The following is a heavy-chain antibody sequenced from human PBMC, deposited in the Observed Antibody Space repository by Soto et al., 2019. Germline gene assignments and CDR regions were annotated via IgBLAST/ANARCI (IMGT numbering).Heavy chain of an antibody. D-gene: IGHD2-8*01. CDR3: AREYCTNGVCYYYYGMDV. CDR1: GYTFTSYD. Sequence: ASVKVSCKASGYTFTSYDINWVRQATGQGLEWMGWMNPNSGNTGYAQKFQGRVTMTRNTSISTAYMELSSLRSEDTAVYYCAREYCTNGVCYYYYGMDVWGQGTTVTVSS. V-gene: IGHV1-8*01. J-gene: IGHJ6*02. CDR2: MNPNSGNT.